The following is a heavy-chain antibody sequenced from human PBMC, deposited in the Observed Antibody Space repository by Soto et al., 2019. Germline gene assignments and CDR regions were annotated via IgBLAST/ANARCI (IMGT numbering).Heavy chain of an antibody. Sequence: GESLKISCKGSGYSFTSYWISWVRQMPGKGLEWMGRIDPSDPYTNYSPSFQGHVTISADKSISTAYLQWSSLKASDTAMYYCARHEVTMVRGVIRDYGMDVWGQGTTVTVS. D-gene: IGHD3-10*01. CDR1: GYSFTSYW. V-gene: IGHV5-10-1*01. CDR3: ARHEVTMVRGVIRDYGMDV. CDR2: IDPSDPYT. J-gene: IGHJ6*02.